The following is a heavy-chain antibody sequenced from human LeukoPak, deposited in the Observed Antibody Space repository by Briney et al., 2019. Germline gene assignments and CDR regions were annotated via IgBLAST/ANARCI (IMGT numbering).Heavy chain of an antibody. CDR2: INHSGST. CDR1: GGSFSGYY. J-gene: IGHJ6*03. Sequence: SETLSLTCAVYGGSFSGYYWSWIRQPPGKGLEWIGEINHSGSTNYNPSLKSRVTISVDTSKNQSSLKLSSVTAADTAVYYCAGGSSRNYYYYYMDVWGKGTTVTVS. D-gene: IGHD6-6*01. V-gene: IGHV4-34*01. CDR3: AGGSSRNYYYYYMDV.